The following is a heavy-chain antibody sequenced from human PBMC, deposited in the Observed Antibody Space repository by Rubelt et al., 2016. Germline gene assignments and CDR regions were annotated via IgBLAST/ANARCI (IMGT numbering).Heavy chain of an antibody. CDR3: VKRIVGATGD. CDR2: VYYTGNT. CDR1: GGSISSSSFY. V-gene: IGHV4-39*07. Sequence: QLQLQESGPGLVKPSETLSLTCTVSGGSISSSSFYWGWIRRSPGKGLEWIGTVYYTGNTYYSPSLKSRVTISIDTSKHRFSRGLRSGTAADTALDYCVKRIVGATGDWGQGTQVTVSS. J-gene: IGHJ4*02. D-gene: IGHD1-26*01.